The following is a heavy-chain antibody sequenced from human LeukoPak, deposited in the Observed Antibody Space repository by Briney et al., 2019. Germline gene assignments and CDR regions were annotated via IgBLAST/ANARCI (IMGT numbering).Heavy chain of an antibody. V-gene: IGHV1-69*01. D-gene: IGHD3-10*01. Sequence: GASVKVSCKASGGTFSSYAISWVRQAPGQGLEWMGGIIPIFGTANYAQKFQGRVTITADESTSTAYMELSSLRSEDTAVYYCARVPRTMVRGPYGMDVWGQGTTVTVSS. CDR3: ARVPRTMVRGPYGMDV. J-gene: IGHJ6*02. CDR1: GGTFSSYA. CDR2: IIPIFGTA.